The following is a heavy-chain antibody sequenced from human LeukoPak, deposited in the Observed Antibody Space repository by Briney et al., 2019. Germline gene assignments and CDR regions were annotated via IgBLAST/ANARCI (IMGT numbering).Heavy chain of an antibody. D-gene: IGHD5-18*01. CDR3: ARGPWVQLWPYFDY. CDR2: IYYSGST. V-gene: IGHV4-31*03. Sequence: PSQTLSLTCTVSGGSISSGGYYWSWIRQHPGKGLEWIGYIYYSGSTYYNPSLKSRVTISVDTSKNQFSLKLNSVTAADTAVYYCARGPWVQLWPYFDYWGQGTLVSVSS. J-gene: IGHJ4*02. CDR1: GGSISSGGYY.